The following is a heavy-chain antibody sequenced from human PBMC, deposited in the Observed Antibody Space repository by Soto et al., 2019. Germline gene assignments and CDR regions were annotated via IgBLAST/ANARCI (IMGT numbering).Heavy chain of an antibody. V-gene: IGHV1-69*06. D-gene: IGHD3-3*01. CDR2: IIPIFGTA. CDR1: GGTFSSYA. Sequence: SVKVSCKASGGTFSSYAISWVRQAPGQGLEWMGGIIPIFGTANYAQKFQGRVTITADKSTSTAYMELSSLRSEDTAVYYCARGQKYYDFWSGYRPDWLDPSGPGPLVTVSS. CDR3: ARGQKYYDFWSGYRPDWLDP. J-gene: IGHJ5*02.